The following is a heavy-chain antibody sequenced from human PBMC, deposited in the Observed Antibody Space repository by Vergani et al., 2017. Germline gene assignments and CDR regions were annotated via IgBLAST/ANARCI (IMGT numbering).Heavy chain of an antibody. CDR2: ISGSGGST. CDR1: GFTFSSYA. J-gene: IGHJ2*01. V-gene: IGHV3-23*04. CDR3: AKDQVYYDFWSGHNWYFDL. D-gene: IGHD3-3*01. Sequence: EVQLVESGGGLVQPGGSLRLSCAASGFTFSSYAMSWVRQAPGKGLEWVSAISGSGGSTYYADSVKGRFTISRDNSKNTLYLQMNSLRAEDTAVYYCAKDQVYYDFWSGHNWYFDLWGRGTLVTVSS.